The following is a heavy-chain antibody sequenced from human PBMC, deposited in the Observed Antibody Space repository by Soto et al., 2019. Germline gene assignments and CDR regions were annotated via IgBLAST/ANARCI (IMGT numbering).Heavy chain of an antibody. CDR1: GFIFDDYA. Sequence: DVQLVESGGGLVQPGRSLRLSCAVSGFIFDDYAMHWVRQTPGKGLEWVSGISWNSGSIGYADTVRGRFTISRDNAKNSLYLQMNSLRAEDTALYYCTSGRGYNILTGYYPYFDYWGQGTLVTVSS. V-gene: IGHV3-9*01. J-gene: IGHJ4*02. D-gene: IGHD3-9*01. CDR3: TSGRGYNILTGYYPYFDY. CDR2: ISWNSGSI.